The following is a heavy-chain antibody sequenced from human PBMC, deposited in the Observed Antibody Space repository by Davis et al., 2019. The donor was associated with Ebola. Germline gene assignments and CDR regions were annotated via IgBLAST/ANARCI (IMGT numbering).Heavy chain of an antibody. V-gene: IGHV1-2*04. D-gene: IGHD2-15*01. CDR3: ARVPRYCSGGSCYWGAFDI. J-gene: IGHJ3*02. CDR1: GGTFSSYA. Sequence: AASVKVSCKASGGTFSSYAISWVRQAPGQGLEWMGWINPNSGGTNYAQKFQGWVTMTRDTSISTAYMELSRLRSDDTAVYYCARVPRYCSGGSCYWGAFDIWGQGTMVTVSS. CDR2: INPNSGGT.